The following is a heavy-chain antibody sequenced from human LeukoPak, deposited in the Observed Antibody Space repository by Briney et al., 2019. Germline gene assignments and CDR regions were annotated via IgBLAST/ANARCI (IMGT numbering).Heavy chain of an antibody. CDR2: IYYSGST. CDR1: GGSISSYY. V-gene: IGHV4-59*01. CDR3: ARGFYSGSLFHDAFDI. D-gene: IGHD6-13*01. Sequence: PSETLSLTCTVSGGSISSYYWSWIWQPPGKGLEWIGYIYYSGSTNYNPSLKSRVTISVDTSKNQFSLELTSVTAADTAVYYCARGFYSGSLFHDAFDIWGQGTMVTVSS. J-gene: IGHJ3*02.